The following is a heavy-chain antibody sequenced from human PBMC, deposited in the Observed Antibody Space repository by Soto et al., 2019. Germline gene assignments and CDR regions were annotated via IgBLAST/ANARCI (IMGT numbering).Heavy chain of an antibody. CDR1: GFTFSSYA. J-gene: IGHJ4*02. V-gene: IGHV3-23*01. CDR2: ISGSGGST. CDR3: APSMRGNIKPDC. D-gene: IGHD1-20*01. Sequence: EVQLLESGGGLVQPGGSLRLSCAASGFTFSSYAMSWVRQAPGKGLEWVSAISGSGGSTYYADSVKGRFTISRDNSKNTLYLQMNSLRAEDTAVYYCAPSMRGNIKPDCWGQGTLVTVSS.